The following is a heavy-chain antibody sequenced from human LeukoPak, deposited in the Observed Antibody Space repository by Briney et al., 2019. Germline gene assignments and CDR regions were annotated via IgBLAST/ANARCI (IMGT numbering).Heavy chain of an antibody. D-gene: IGHD3-22*01. V-gene: IGHV1-3*01. CDR2: INAGNGNT. Sequence: ASVTVSCTASGYTFTSYAMHWVRPAPGQRLEWMGWINAGNGNTKYSQKFQGRVTITRDTSASTAYMELSSLRSEDTAVYYCAREVYYDSSGYPDWGQGTLVTVSS. J-gene: IGHJ4*02. CDR3: AREVYYDSSGYPD. CDR1: GYTFTSYA.